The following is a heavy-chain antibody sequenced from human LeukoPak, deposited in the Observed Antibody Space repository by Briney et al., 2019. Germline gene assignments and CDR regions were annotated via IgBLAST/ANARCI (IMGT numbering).Heavy chain of an antibody. D-gene: IGHD1-26*01. CDR3: ASLRYSGSYYEYYYYGMDV. CDR1: GGTFSSYA. J-gene: IGHJ6*02. Sequence: ASVKVSCKASGGTFSSYAISWVRQAPGQGLEWMGGIIPIFGTANYAQKFQGRVTITADESTSTAYMGLSSLRSEDTAVYYCASLRYSGSYYEYYYYGMDVWGQGTTVTVSS. V-gene: IGHV1-69*13. CDR2: IIPIFGTA.